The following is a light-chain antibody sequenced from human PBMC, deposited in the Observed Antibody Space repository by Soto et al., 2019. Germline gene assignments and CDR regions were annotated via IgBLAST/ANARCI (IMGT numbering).Light chain of an antibody. V-gene: IGLV2-8*01. CDR1: SSDVGSHNY. J-gene: IGLJ2*01. CDR2: EVS. Sequence: QSVLTQPPSASGSPGQSVSISCTGTSSDVGSHNYVSWYQQNPGKAPKLMIYEVSKRPSGVSDRFSGSKSGNTASLTVSGLQAEDEADYYCSSYAGSNDLGVFGGGTKLTVL. CDR3: SSYAGSNDLGV.